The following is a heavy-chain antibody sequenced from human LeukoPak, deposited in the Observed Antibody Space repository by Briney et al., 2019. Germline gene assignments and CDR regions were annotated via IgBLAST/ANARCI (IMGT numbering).Heavy chain of an antibody. V-gene: IGHV3-11*01. D-gene: IGHD5-24*01. CDR3: ARESDVEMATPDY. CDR2: ISSSGSTI. J-gene: IGHJ4*02. Sequence: GGSLRLSCAASGFTFSDYYMSWIRQAPGKGLEWVSYISSSGSTIYYADSVKGRFTISRDNAKNSLYLQMNSLRAEDTAVYYCARESDVEMATPDYWGQGTLVTVSS. CDR1: GFTFSDYY.